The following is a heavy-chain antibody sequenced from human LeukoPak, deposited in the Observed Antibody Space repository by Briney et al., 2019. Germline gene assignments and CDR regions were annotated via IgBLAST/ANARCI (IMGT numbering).Heavy chain of an antibody. CDR1: GYSFTSYW. Sequence: GESLKISCKGSGYSFTSYWIGWVRQMPGKGLEWMGIIYPGDSDTRYSPSFQGQVTISADKSISTAYPQWSSLKASDTAMYYCARHAREWEPKDDAFDIWGQGTMVTVSS. V-gene: IGHV5-51*01. D-gene: IGHD1-26*01. J-gene: IGHJ3*02. CDR2: IYPGDSDT. CDR3: ARHAREWEPKDDAFDI.